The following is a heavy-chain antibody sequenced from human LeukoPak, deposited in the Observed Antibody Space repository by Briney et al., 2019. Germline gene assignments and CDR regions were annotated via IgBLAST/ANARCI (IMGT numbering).Heavy chain of an antibody. D-gene: IGHD1-26*01. V-gene: IGHV3-7*01. CDR1: GFIFSSHW. CDR2: IKRDGSGE. Sequence: PGGFLRLSCAASGFIFSSHWMSWVRQAPGKGLEWVANIKRDGSGEYYLDSVKGRFTISRDNAKNSLNLQMNSLRAEDTAVYYCARLLGDKTIFDNWGQGTLVTVSS. J-gene: IGHJ4*02. CDR3: ARLLGDKTIFDN.